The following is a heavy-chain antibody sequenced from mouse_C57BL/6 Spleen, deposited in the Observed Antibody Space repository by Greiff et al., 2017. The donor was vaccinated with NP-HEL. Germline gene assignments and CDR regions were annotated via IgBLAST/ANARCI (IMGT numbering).Heavy chain of an antibody. CDR1: GYAFSSYW. D-gene: IGHD3-2*02. CDR2: IYPGDGDT. V-gene: IGHV1-80*01. Sequence: QVQLKESGAELVKPVASVKISCKASGYAFSSYWMNWVKQRPGKGLEWIGQIYPGDGDTNYNGKFKGKATLTADKSSSTAYMQLSSLTSEDSAVYFCARSATAQASYYFDYWGQGTTLTVSS. J-gene: IGHJ2*01. CDR3: ARSATAQASYYFDY.